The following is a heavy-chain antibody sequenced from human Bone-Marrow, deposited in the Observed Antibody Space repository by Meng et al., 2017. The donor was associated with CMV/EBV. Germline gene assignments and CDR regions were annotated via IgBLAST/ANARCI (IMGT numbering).Heavy chain of an antibody. V-gene: IGHV3-9*01. D-gene: IGHD2-15*01. CDR1: GFTFDDYA. J-gene: IGHJ4*02. Sequence: SLKISCAASGFTFDDYAMHWVRQAPGKGLEWVSGISWNSGSIGYADSVKGRFTISRDNAKNSLYLQMNSLRVEDTAVYYCMRNGADNRGYCSGGACPRGDYCGQGIRVTVSS. CDR2: ISWNSGSI. CDR3: MRNGADNRGYCSGGACPRGDY.